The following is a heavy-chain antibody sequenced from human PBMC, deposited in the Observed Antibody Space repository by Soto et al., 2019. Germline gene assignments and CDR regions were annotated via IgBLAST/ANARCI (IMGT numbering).Heavy chain of an antibody. D-gene: IGHD6-13*01. Sequence: EVQLLESGGGLVQPGGSLRLSCAASGFTFSSYAMSWVRQAPGKGLEWVSSISGSGGSTYYADSVKGRFTISRDNSKNPLYLQMNSLRDEDTALYYCAKGSTRSSSWYAGNWFDPWGQGTLVTVSS. CDR2: ISGSGGST. CDR1: GFTFSSYA. J-gene: IGHJ5*02. V-gene: IGHV3-23*01. CDR3: AKGSTRSSSWYAGNWFDP.